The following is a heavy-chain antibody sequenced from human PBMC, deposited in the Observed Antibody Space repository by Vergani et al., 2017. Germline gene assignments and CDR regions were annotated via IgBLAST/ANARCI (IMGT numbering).Heavy chain of an antibody. CDR2: ISWNSNSI. CDR1: GFTSAGYA. D-gene: IGHD6-6*01. V-gene: IGHV3-9*02. Sequence: EVQLEESGGGLVLPGRSLRLSCVASGFTSAGYALHWFRQAPGKGLEWVSGISWNSNSIGYADSVKGRFTISRDNAKNSLYLQMNSLRAEDTALYYCAKDLGTSSGGGWFDPWGQGTLVTVSS. J-gene: IGHJ5*02. CDR3: AKDLGTSSGGGWFDP.